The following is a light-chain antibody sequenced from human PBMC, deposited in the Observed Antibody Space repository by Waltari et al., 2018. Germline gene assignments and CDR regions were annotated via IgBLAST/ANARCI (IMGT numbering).Light chain of an antibody. V-gene: IGLV3-10*01. CDR1: ALTNTY. CDR2: EDN. Sequence: SYELTQPPSVSVSPGKTARITGPGDALTNTYGSWYQRKSGQAPVLVIYEDNKRRSGIPERFSGSSSGTMVTLTISGAQVEDEGDYYCYSTDRTGKQRVFGGGTKLTVL. CDR3: YSTDRTGKQRV. J-gene: IGLJ2*01.